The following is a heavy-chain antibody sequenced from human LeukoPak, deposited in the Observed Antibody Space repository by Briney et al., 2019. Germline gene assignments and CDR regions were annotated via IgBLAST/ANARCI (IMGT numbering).Heavy chain of an antibody. D-gene: IGHD3-3*01. CDR1: GGSISSSSYY. CDR2: IYYSGST. J-gene: IGHJ4*02. V-gene: IGHV4-39*01. CDR3: ARHHDVFWSGYHTYGLIYYFDY. Sequence: SETLSLTCTVSGGSISSSSYYWGWIRQPPGKGLEWIGSIYYSGSTYYNPSLKSRVTISVDTSKNQFSLKLSSVTAADTAVYYCARHHDVFWSGYHTYGLIYYFDYWGQGTLVTVSS.